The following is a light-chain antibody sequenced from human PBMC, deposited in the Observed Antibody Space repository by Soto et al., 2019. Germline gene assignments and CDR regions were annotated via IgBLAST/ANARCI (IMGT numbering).Light chain of an antibody. CDR1: QSVRTTY. V-gene: IGKV3-20*01. J-gene: IGKJ1*01. CDR2: NAS. Sequence: EIVLTQSPCTLSLSPGERATLSCRASQSVRTTYLAWYQQKPGQAPRLLIYNASNRTTGIPDRFSGSGSGTDFTLTINRLEPADFAVYFCQQYSSSQGWTFGQGTKVDIK. CDR3: QQYSSSQGWT.